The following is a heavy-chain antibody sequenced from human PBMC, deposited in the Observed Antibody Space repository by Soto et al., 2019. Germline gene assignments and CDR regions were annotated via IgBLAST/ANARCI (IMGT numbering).Heavy chain of an antibody. Sequence: QVQLVESGGGLIEPGGSQRLSCAASGFTFSDYYMSWIRKAPGKGLEWVSYVSSSGSSIYYADSVKGRFTISRDNAKNSLYLQMNSLRAEDTAVYYCARDESSSSWYAFDIWGQGTMVTVSS. CDR3: ARDESSSSWYAFDI. CDR2: VSSSGSSI. D-gene: IGHD6-13*01. V-gene: IGHV3-11*01. CDR1: GFTFSDYY. J-gene: IGHJ3*02.